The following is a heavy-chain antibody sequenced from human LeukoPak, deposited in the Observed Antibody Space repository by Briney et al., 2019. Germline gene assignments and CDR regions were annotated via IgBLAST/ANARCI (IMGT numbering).Heavy chain of an antibody. Sequence: ASVKVSCKASGYTLTDYYMHWVRQAPGQGLEWMGWISPNSGGTNYAQKFQGRVTMTRDTSISTAYMELSSLRSDDTAVYYCARGYCSGDCFTLFDYWGQGTLVTVSS. CDR1: GYTLTDYY. J-gene: IGHJ4*02. D-gene: IGHD2-21*02. V-gene: IGHV1-2*02. CDR3: ARGYCSGDCFTLFDY. CDR2: ISPNSGGT.